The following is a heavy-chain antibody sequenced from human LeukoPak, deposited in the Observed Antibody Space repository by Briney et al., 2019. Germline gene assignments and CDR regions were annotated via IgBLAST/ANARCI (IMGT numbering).Heavy chain of an antibody. J-gene: IGHJ4*02. Sequence: SGPALVKPTQTRTLTCTFSGFSLSTSGMRVSWIRQPPGKALEWLARIDWDDDKFYSTSLKTRLTISKDTSKNQVVLTMTNMDPVDTATYYCARSYYYDSSGYYPSNFDYWGQGTLVTVSS. CDR3: ARSYYYDSSGYYPSNFDY. CDR2: IDWDDDK. D-gene: IGHD3-22*01. V-gene: IGHV2-70*04. CDR1: GFSLSTSGMR.